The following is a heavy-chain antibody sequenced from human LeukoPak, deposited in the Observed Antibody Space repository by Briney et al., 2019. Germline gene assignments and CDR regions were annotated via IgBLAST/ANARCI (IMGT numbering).Heavy chain of an antibody. CDR1: GGSISSYY. CDR2: IYYSGST. V-gene: IGHV4-59*12. CDR3: ARDTGHQLSRRNYYAMDV. D-gene: IGHD2-2*01. J-gene: IGHJ6*02. Sequence: SETLSLTCTVSGGSISSYYWSWIRQPPGKGLEWIGYIYYSGSTNYNPSLKSRVTISVDTSKNQFSLKVSSVTAADTAVYYCARDTGHQLSRRNYYAMDVWGQGTTVTVSS.